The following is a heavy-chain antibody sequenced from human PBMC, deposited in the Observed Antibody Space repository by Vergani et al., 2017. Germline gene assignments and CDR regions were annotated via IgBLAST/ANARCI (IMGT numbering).Heavy chain of an antibody. Sequence: QVQLQESGPGLVKPSQTLSLSCTVSGGSVRTSIGYYWTWIRQPAGKTLEWIGEIFSSGTTNYNPSFKNRVTMSVDTSKNQFSLKLSSVTAADTAVYYCARNPYCGGDCYSDAFDIWGQGTTVTVSS. J-gene: IGHJ3*02. CDR2: IFSSGTT. V-gene: IGHV4-61*10. CDR1: GGSVRTSIGYY. D-gene: IGHD2-21*02. CDR3: ARNPYCGGDCYSDAFDI.